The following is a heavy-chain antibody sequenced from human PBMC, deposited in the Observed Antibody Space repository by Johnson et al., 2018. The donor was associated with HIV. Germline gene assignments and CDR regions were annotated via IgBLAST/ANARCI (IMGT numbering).Heavy chain of an antibody. Sequence: QVQLVESGGGLVQPGRSLRLSCAASGFTFTSYAMHWIRQAPGKGLEWVALVSYDGSNIHYADSVKGRFTISRDSSKNMLYLQMNSLKTEDSSVYYCAKGVVYGGEDAFDIWGQGTMVTVSS. V-gene: IGHV3-30*04. CDR2: VSYDGSNI. J-gene: IGHJ3*02. D-gene: IGHD4-23*01. CDR3: AKGVVYGGEDAFDI. CDR1: GFTFTSYA.